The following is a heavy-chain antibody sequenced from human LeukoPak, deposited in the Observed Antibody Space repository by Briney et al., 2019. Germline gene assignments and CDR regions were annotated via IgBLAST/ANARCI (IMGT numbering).Heavy chain of an antibody. Sequence: PGGSLRLSCAASGFSVSRNFMTWVRQAPGKGLEWVAFIRYDGSNKYYADSVKGRFTISRDNSKSTLYLQMNSLRAEDTAVYYCARGDSSGYLFDYWGQGTLVTVSS. CDR1: GFSVSRNF. V-gene: IGHV3-30*02. D-gene: IGHD3-22*01. CDR3: ARGDSSGYLFDY. J-gene: IGHJ4*02. CDR2: IRYDGSNK.